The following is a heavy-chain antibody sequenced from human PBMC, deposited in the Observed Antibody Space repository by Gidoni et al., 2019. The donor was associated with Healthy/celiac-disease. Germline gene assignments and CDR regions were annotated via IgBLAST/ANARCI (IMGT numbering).Heavy chain of an antibody. CDR3: ARPHYDSSGYYSAHDAFDI. D-gene: IGHD3-22*01. J-gene: IGHJ3*02. CDR1: GYSFTSYW. V-gene: IGHV5-10-1*03. CDR2: IDPSDSYT. Sequence: EVQLVQSGAEVKKPGESLRISCKGSGYSFTSYWISWVRQMPGKGLEWMGRIDPSDSYTNYSPSFQGHVTISADKSISTAYLQWSSLKASDTAMYYCARPHYDSSGYYSAHDAFDIWAQGTMVTVSS.